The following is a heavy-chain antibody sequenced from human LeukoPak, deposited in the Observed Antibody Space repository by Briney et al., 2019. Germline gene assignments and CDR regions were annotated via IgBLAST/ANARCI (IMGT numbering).Heavy chain of an antibody. CDR3: AKDVHPIVASYFDY. J-gene: IGHJ4*02. Sequence: GGSLRLSCAASGFTFDDYAMHWVRQAPGKGLEWVSGISWNSGSIGYADSVKGRFTISRDNAKNSLYLQMNSLRAEDTALYYCAKDVHPIVASYFDYWGQGTLVTVSS. CDR1: GFTFDDYA. D-gene: IGHD5-12*01. CDR2: ISWNSGSI. V-gene: IGHV3-9*01.